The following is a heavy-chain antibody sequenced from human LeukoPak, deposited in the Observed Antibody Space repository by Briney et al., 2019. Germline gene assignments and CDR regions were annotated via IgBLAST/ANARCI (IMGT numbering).Heavy chain of an antibody. V-gene: IGHV4-4*07. Sequence: PSETLSLTCTVSGGSISNYYWTWIRQPAGEGLEWIGRIYTSGGTNYNPSLRSRVTMSVDTSKNQFSLKLSSVTAADTAMYYRARAAEYSSGWYLFDYWGQGILVTVSA. D-gene: IGHD6-19*01. CDR3: ARAAEYSSGWYLFDY. J-gene: IGHJ4*02. CDR2: IYTSGGT. CDR1: GGSISNYY.